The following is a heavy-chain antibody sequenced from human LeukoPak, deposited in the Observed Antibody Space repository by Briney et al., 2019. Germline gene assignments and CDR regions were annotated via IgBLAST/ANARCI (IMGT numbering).Heavy chain of an antibody. D-gene: IGHD6-13*01. V-gene: IGHV3-13*01. Sequence: GGSLRLSCAASEFTFSSYDMHWVRQATGKGLEWVSTIDTAGNAWYPDSVRGRFTISRENAKNSLNLQMNSLRVGDTAVYYCARAKMPGIQTAGRVNYFDSRGQGTLVTVSS. CDR3: ARAKMPGIQTAGRVNYFDS. CDR2: IDTAGNA. CDR1: EFTFSSYD. J-gene: IGHJ4*02.